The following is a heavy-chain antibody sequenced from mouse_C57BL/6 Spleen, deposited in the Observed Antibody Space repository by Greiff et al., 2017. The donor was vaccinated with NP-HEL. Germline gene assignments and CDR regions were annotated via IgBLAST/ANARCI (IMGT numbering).Heavy chain of an antibody. D-gene: IGHD3-3*01. Sequence: VQLQQSGAELVRPGASVTLSCKASGYTFTDYEMHWVKQTPVHGLEWIGAIDPETGGTAYNQKFKGKAILTADKSSSTAYMELRSLTSEDSAVYYCTRGHSFAYWGQGTLVTVSA. J-gene: IGHJ3*01. CDR3: TRGHSFAY. CDR2: IDPETGGT. V-gene: IGHV1-15*01. CDR1: GYTFTDYE.